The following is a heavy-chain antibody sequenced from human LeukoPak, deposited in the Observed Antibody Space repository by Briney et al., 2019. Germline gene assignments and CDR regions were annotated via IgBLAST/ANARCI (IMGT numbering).Heavy chain of an antibody. J-gene: IGHJ6*03. CDR2: IYTSGST. CDR3: ARDSDYMDV. CDR1: GGSISSYY. Sequence: SETLSLTCTVSGGSISSYYWSWIRQPAGKGLEWIGRIYTSGSTTYNTSLKSRVTMSVETSKNQFSLNLSSVTAADTAVYYCARDSDYMDVWRKGTTVTIPS. V-gene: IGHV4-4*07.